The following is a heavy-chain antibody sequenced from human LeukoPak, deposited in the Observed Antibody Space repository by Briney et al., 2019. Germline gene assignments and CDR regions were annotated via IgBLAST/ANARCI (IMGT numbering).Heavy chain of an antibody. Sequence: GASVKVSCKVSGYTLTELSMHWVRQAPGKGLEGMGGFDPEDRDTIYAQKFQGRVTMTEDTSTDTAYMELSSLRSEDTAVYYCATVDYYGSGSYQDWGQGTLVTVSS. D-gene: IGHD3-10*01. CDR1: GYTLTELS. CDR2: FDPEDRDT. J-gene: IGHJ4*02. CDR3: ATVDYYGSGSYQD. V-gene: IGHV1-24*01.